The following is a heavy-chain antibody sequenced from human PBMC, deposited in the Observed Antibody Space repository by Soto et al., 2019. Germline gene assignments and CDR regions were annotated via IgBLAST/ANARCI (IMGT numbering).Heavy chain of an antibody. CDR1: GFTFSSYA. V-gene: IGHV3-30-3*01. D-gene: IGHD5-18*01. J-gene: IGHJ6*02. CDR3: ARVRGYSYGYYGIDV. CDR2: ISYDGSNK. Sequence: QVQLVESGGGVVQPGRSLRLSCAASGFTFSSYAMPWVRQAPGKGLEWVAVISYDGSNKYYADSVKGRFTISRDNSKNTLYLQMNSLRPEDTAVYSCARVRGYSYGYYGIDVWGQGTTVTVSS.